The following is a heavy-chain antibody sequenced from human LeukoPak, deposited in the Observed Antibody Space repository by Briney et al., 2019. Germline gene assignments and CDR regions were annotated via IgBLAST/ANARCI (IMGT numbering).Heavy chain of an antibody. V-gene: IGHV1-69*04. CDR3: ARGDVNYDFWSGSRDGDY. CDR1: GGTFSSYA. J-gene: IGHJ4*02. CDR2: IIPILGIA. D-gene: IGHD3-3*01. Sequence: ASVKVSCKASGGTFSSYAISWVRQAPGQGLEWMGRIIPILGIANYAQKFQGRVTITADKSTSTVYMELSSLRSEDTAVYYCARGDVNYDFWSGSRDGDYWGQGTLVTVSS.